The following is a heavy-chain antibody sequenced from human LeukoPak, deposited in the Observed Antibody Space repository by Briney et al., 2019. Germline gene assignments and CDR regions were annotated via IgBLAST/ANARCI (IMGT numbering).Heavy chain of an antibody. CDR3: ARDPSRQLGTL. Sequence: GGSLRLSCAASGFTFSSYSMNWVRQAPGKGLEWVSSISSSSSYIYYADSVKGRFTISRDNAKNSLYLQMNSLRAEDTAVYYCARDPSRQLGTLWGQGTLVTVSS. CDR2: ISSSSSYI. V-gene: IGHV3-21*01. CDR1: GFTFSSYS. J-gene: IGHJ4*02. D-gene: IGHD6-6*01.